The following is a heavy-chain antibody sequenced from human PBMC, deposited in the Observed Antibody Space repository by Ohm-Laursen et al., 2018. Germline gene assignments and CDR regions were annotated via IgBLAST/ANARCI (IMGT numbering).Heavy chain of an antibody. D-gene: IGHD2-2*01. CDR3: ARQEGYCSSTSCYEVWFDP. Sequence: TLSLTWAVSGGAISNYYWSWIRQPPGKGLEWIGHINYSGNTNYNPSLKSRVTISVDTSKNQFSLKLSSVTAADTAVYYCARQEGYCSSTSCYEVWFDPWGQGILVTVSS. CDR2: INYSGNT. CDR1: GGAISNYY. J-gene: IGHJ5*02. V-gene: IGHV4-59*08.